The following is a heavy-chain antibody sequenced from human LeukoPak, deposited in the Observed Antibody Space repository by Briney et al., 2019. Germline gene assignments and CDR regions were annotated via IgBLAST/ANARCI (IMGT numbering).Heavy chain of an antibody. D-gene: IGHD5-24*01. CDR2: ISGYNGDT. CDR3: ARGRRAGYNRNWFDP. CDR1: GYTFTNYG. V-gene: IGHV1-18*01. J-gene: IGHJ5*02. Sequence: GASVKVSCKTSGYTFTNYGITWVRQGPGQGPEWMGWISGYNGDTDYAQKLQGRVTMTKDTSTSTVYMELRSLRSDDTAVYYCARGRRAGYNRNWFDPWGQGTLVTVSS.